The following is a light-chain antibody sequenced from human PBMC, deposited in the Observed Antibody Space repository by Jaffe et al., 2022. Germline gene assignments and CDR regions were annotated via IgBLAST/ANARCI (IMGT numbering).Light chain of an antibody. J-gene: IGLJ3*02. CDR2: GNN. CDR3: ASWDDSLSAWV. V-gene: IGLV1-47*01. CDR1: SSNIGSNY. Sequence: QSVLTQPPSASGTPGQRVTISCSGSSSNIGSNYIYWYQQLPGTAPRLLIYGNNQRPSGVPDRFSGSKSGTSASLAISGLRSEDEADYYCASWDDSLSAWVFGGGTMLTVL.